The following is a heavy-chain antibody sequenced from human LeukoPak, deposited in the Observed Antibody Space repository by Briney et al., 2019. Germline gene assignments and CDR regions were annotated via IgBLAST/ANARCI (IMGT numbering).Heavy chain of an antibody. CDR2: INHSGST. CDR3: ARLTIGYNSLDY. V-gene: IGHV4-34*01. CDR1: GGSFSGYY. Sequence: SETLSLTCAVYGGSFSGYYWSWIRQPPGKGLEWIGEINHSGSTNYNPSLKSRVTISVDTSKNQFSLKLSSVTAADTAVYYCARLTIGYNSLDYWGQGTLVTVSS. J-gene: IGHJ4*02. D-gene: IGHD5-24*01.